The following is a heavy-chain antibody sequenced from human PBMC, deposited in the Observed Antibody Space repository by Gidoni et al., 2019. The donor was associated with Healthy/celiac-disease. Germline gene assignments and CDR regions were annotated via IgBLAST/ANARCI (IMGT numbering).Heavy chain of an antibody. V-gene: IGHV3-30-3*01. CDR1: GFTFSSYA. Sequence: QVQLVESGGGVVQPGRSLRLSCAASGFTFSSYAMHWVRQAPGKGLEWVAVISYDGSNKYYADSVKGRFTISRDNSKNTLYLQMNSLRAEDTAVYYCARGNSAHYYYYYMDVWGKGTTVTVSS. J-gene: IGHJ6*03. D-gene: IGHD4-4*01. CDR2: ISYDGSNK. CDR3: ARGNSAHYYYYYMDV.